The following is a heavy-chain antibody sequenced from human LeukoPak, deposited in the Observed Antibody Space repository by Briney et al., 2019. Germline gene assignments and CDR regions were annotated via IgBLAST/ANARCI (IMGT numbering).Heavy chain of an antibody. J-gene: IGHJ4*02. Sequence: KPSETLSLNCTVSGGSISSYYWSWIRQPPGKGLEWIGYIYYSGSTNYNPSLKSRVTISVDTSKNQFSLKLSSVTAADTAVYYCARGGPYNGSWFGFDYWGQGTLVTISS. V-gene: IGHV4-59*01. CDR2: IYYSGST. CDR1: GGSISSYY. D-gene: IGHD6-13*01. CDR3: ARGGPYNGSWFGFDY.